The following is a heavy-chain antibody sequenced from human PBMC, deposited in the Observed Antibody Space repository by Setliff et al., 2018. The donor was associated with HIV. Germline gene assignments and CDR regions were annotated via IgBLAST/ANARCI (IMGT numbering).Heavy chain of an antibody. CDR3: AEGRFGANDAFDI. Sequence: SGPTLVNPTPPLTLTCTFSGFSLTTSGVGVGWIRQPPGKALEWLALIYWDDDKRYSPSLKTRLTITRDTSKNQVVLTMTNVDSVDTATYYCAEGRFGANDAFDIWGQGTMVTVSS. CDR1: GFSLTTSGVG. J-gene: IGHJ3*02. CDR2: IYWDDDK. D-gene: IGHD3-10*01. V-gene: IGHV2-5*02.